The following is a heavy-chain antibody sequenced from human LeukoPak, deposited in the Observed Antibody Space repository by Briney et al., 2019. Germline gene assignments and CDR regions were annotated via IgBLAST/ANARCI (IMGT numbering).Heavy chain of an antibody. Sequence: SETLSLTCAVYGGSFSGYYWSWIRQPPGKGLEWIGEINHSGSTNYNPSLKSRVTISVDTSKNQFSLKLSSVIAADTAVYYCARTAMTYVPIDYWGQGTLVTVSS. V-gene: IGHV4-34*01. CDR1: GGSFSGYY. CDR2: INHSGST. CDR3: ARTAMTYVPIDY. J-gene: IGHJ4*02. D-gene: IGHD5-18*01.